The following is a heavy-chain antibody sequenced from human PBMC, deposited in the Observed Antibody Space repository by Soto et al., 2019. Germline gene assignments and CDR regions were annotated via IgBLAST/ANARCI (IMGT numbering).Heavy chain of an antibody. V-gene: IGHV5-10-1*01. D-gene: IGHD1-1*01. CDR2: IDPSDSYT. CDR1: GYSFTSYW. CDR3: ASNKNWNCYYGMDV. J-gene: IGHJ6*02. Sequence: GESLKISCKGSGYSFTSYWISWVRQMPGKGLEWMGRIDPSDSYTKYSPSFQGHVTISADKSISTAYLQWSSLKASDTAMYYSASNKNWNCYYGMDVWGQGTTVTVSS.